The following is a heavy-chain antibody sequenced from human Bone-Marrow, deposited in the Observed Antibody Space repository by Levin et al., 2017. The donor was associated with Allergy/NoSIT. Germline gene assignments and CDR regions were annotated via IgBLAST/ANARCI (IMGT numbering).Heavy chain of an antibody. CDR2: ISSGGRSI. V-gene: IGHV3-21*01. CDR1: GSTFSSYD. Sequence: GGSLRLSCAASGSTFSSYDMNWVRQAPGKGLEWVSSISSGGRSIYYAASVKGRFTISRDNAENSLYLQMTSLRVDDTAVYFCTRGDVLTGSAGFDVWGQGTMVTVSA. CDR3: TRGDVLTGSAGFDV. D-gene: IGHD3-9*01. J-gene: IGHJ3*01.